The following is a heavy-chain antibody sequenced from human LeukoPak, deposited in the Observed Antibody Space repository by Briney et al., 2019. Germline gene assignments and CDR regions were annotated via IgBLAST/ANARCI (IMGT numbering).Heavy chain of an antibody. CDR3: ALYYYDSSGYYGGYFDY. D-gene: IGHD3-22*01. CDR1: GFTFSSYA. CDR2: ISYDGSNK. V-gene: IGHV3-30*04. Sequence: GGSLRLSCAASGFTFSSYAMHWVRQAPGKGLEWVAVISYDGSNKYYADSVKGRFTISRDNSKNTLYLQMNSLGAEDTAVYYCALYYYDSSGYYGGYFDYWGQGTLATVSS. J-gene: IGHJ4*02.